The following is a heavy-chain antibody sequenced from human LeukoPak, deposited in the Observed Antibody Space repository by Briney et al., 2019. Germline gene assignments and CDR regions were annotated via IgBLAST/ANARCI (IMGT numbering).Heavy chain of an antibody. CDR2: ISYDGSNK. Sequence: GGSLRLSCAASGFTFSSYGMHWVRQAPGKGLEWVAVISYDGSNKYYADSVKGRFTISRDNSKNTLYLQMNSLRAEDTAVYYCAKGAGRVVVAATSFLDYWGQGTLVTVSS. CDR3: AKGAGRVVVAATSFLDY. V-gene: IGHV3-30*18. J-gene: IGHJ4*02. CDR1: GFTFSSYG. D-gene: IGHD2-15*01.